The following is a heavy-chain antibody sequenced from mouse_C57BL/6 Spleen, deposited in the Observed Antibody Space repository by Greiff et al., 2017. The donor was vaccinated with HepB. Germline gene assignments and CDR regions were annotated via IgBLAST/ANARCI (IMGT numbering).Heavy chain of an antibody. J-gene: IGHJ4*01. CDR2: IWSDGST. Sequence: QVQLKESGPGLVAPSQSLSITCTVSGFSLTSYGVHWVRQPPGKGLEWLVVIWSDGSTTYNSAIKTRLSINKDNSKSQVFLKMNSHQTDDTAMYYCASQTGTYYAMDYWGQGTSVTVSS. V-gene: IGHV2-6*03. CDR3: ASQTGTYYAMDY. CDR1: GFSLTSYG. D-gene: IGHD1-1*02.